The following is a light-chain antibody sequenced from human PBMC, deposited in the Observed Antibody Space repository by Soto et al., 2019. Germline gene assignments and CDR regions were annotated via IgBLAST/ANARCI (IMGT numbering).Light chain of an antibody. CDR2: DAS. V-gene: IGKV1-5*01. CDR3: QQYNSYPWT. J-gene: IGKJ1*01. CDR1: QSISSW. Sequence: DIQITHSPSPLSASVGDRVTITCRASQSISSWLAWYQQKPGKAPKLLIYDASSLESGVPSRFSGSGSGTEFTLTITSLQPDDFATYYCQQYNSYPWTFGQGTKVDI.